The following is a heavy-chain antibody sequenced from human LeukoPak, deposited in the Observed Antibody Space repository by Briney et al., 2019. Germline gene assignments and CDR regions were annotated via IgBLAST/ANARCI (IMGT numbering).Heavy chain of an antibody. Sequence: GGSLRLSCAASGFTFSSYWMTWVRQAPGKGLEWVASIKQDGSDKYYVDSVKGRFTISRDNAKNSLYLQMNSLRAEDTAVYYCARDLWGGSGSGFDYWGRGTLVTVSS. CDR2: IKQDGSDK. J-gene: IGHJ4*02. CDR1: GFTFSSYW. CDR3: ARDLWGGSGSGFDY. V-gene: IGHV3-7*04. D-gene: IGHD3-10*01.